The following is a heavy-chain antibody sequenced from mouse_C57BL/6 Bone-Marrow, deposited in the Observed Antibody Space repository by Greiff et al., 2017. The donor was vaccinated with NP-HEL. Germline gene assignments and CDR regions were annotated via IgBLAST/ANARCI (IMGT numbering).Heavy chain of an antibody. CDR3: ARHAPSGITDWYFDV. J-gene: IGHJ1*03. D-gene: IGHD2-4*01. Sequence: DVMLVESGGGLVQPGESLKLSCESNEYEFPSHDMSWVRKTPEKRLELVAAINSDGGSTYYPDTMERRFIISRDNTKKTLYLQMSSLRSEDTALYYCARHAPSGITDWYFDVWGTGTTVTVSS. V-gene: IGHV5-2*01. CDR1: EYEFPSHD. CDR2: INSDGGST.